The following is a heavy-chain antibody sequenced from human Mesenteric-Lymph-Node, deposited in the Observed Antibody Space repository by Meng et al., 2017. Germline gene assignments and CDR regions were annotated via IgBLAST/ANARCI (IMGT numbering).Heavy chain of an antibody. CDR1: GFTFSDYW. D-gene: IGHD6-13*01. J-gene: IGHJ1*01. Sequence: GESLKISCAASGFTFSDYWMTWVRQAPGKGLEWVAHIKPDGSEEYCVDSVKGRFTISRDNSKNSLFLQMNSLRAEDTAVYYCARDFPPRGWKSWVAAAGREYFQHWSQGTLVTVSS. CDR3: ARDFPPRGWKSWVAAAGREYFQH. CDR2: IKPDGSEE. V-gene: IGHV3-7*01.